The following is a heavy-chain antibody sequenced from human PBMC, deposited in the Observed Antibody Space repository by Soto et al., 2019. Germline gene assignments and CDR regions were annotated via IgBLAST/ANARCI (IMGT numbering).Heavy chain of an antibody. CDR2: MNPNSGNT. Sequence: QVQLVQSGAEVKKPGASVKVSCKASGYTFTSYDINWVRQATGQGLEWMGWMNPNSGNTGYAQKFQGRVTMTRNTSISTAYMELSSVRAEDRAVYYCARVVPISGYVAYWGQGTLVTVSS. CDR3: ARVVPISGYVAY. V-gene: IGHV1-8*01. D-gene: IGHD1-26*01. J-gene: IGHJ4*02. CDR1: GYTFTSYD.